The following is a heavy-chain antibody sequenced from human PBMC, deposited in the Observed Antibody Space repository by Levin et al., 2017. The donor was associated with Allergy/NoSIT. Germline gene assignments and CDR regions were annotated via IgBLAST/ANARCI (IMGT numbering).Heavy chain of an antibody. CDR1: GFTFSNYW. J-gene: IGHJ4*02. V-gene: IGHV3-74*01. D-gene: IGHD1-26*01. CDR2: ISSDGTNT. Sequence: PGGSLRLSCATSGFTFSNYWMHWVRQAPGKGLVWVSRISSDGTNTNYADSVKGRFTISRDNAKNTLYRQMNSLRAADTAVYYCARAVIVGATSGGDYWGQGTLVTVSS. CDR3: ARAVIVGATSGGDY.